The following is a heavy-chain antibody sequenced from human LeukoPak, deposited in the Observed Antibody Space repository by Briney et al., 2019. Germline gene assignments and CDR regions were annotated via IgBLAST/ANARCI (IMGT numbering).Heavy chain of an antibody. CDR2: IYYSGST. CDR3: ARGNLGYCSSTSCPEMAFDI. D-gene: IGHD2-2*01. Sequence: PSETLSLTCTVSGGSISSYYWSWIRQPPGKGLEWIGYIYYSGSTNYNPSLKSRVTISVDTSKNQFSLKLSSVTAADTAVYYCARGNLGYCSSTSCPEMAFDIWGQGTMVTVSS. J-gene: IGHJ3*02. V-gene: IGHV4-59*01. CDR1: GGSISSYY.